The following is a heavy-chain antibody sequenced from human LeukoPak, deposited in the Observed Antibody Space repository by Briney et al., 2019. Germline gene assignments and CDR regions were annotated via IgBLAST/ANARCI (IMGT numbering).Heavy chain of an antibody. CDR2: IYYGGNT. J-gene: IGHJ4*02. CDR1: GGSISSSNYY. Sequence: TSETLSLTCTVSGGSISSSNYYWGWIRQPPGKGLEWIESIYYGGNTYYNPSLRSRVTISVDTSKNQFSLRLSSVTAADTAVYYCATHPPGKYYFDYWGQGTLVTVSS. V-gene: IGHV4-39*01. CDR3: ATHPPGKYYFDY.